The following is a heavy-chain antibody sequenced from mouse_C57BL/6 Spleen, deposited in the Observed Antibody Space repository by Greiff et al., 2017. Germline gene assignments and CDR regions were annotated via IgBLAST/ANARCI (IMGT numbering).Heavy chain of an antibody. Sequence: QVQLQQSGPELVKPGASVKISCKASGYAFSSSWMNWVKQRPGKGLEWIGRIYPGDGDTNYNGKFKGKATLTADKSSSPAYMQLSSLTSEDSAVYFCARYDYDAYAMDYWGQGTSVTVSS. CDR2: IYPGDGDT. V-gene: IGHV1-82*01. CDR3: ARYDYDAYAMDY. D-gene: IGHD2-4*01. J-gene: IGHJ4*01. CDR1: GYAFSSSW.